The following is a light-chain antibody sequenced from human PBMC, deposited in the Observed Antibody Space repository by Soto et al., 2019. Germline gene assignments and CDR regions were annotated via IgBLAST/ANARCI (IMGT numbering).Light chain of an antibody. CDR1: QSVSGY. CDR2: DAS. Sequence: EIVLTQSPATLSLSPGERATLSCRASQSVSGYLAWYQQKPGQAPRLLIYDASNRATGIPARFSGSGSGTDFILTISSLEPEDFAVYYCQQRSNWPPSITFGQGTRLEIK. V-gene: IGKV3-11*01. J-gene: IGKJ5*01. CDR3: QQRSNWPPSIT.